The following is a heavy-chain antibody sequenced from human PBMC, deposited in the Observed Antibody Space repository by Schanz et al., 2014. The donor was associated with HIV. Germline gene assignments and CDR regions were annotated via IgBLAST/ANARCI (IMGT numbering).Heavy chain of an antibody. CDR3: ARAGVTDLFDH. Sequence: QVQLLESGGGLVQPGGSLRLSCAASRFTFSNYGMHWVRQDPGKGLEGVAVISYDGSNKYYADSVKGRFTISRDKAKNSLYLQMNSLRDEDTAVYYCARAGVTDLFDHWGQGTLVTVSS. CDR1: RFTFSNYG. V-gene: IGHV3-30*03. D-gene: IGHD2-21*02. J-gene: IGHJ4*02. CDR2: ISYDGSNK.